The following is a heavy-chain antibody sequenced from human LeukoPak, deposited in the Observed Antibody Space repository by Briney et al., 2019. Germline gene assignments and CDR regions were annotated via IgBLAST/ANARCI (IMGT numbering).Heavy chain of an antibody. CDR2: MNPNSGNT. CDR1: GYTFTSYD. V-gene: IGHV1-8*01. CDR3: AIGGGKYRYCSSTSCRRDNWFDP. J-gene: IGHJ5*02. D-gene: IGHD2-2*01. Sequence: ASVKVSCKASGYTFTSYDINWVRQATGQGLEWMGWMNPNSGNTGYAQKFQGRVTMTRNTSISTAYMELSSLRSEDTAVYYCAIGGGKYRYCSSTSCRRDNWFDPWGQGTLVTVSS.